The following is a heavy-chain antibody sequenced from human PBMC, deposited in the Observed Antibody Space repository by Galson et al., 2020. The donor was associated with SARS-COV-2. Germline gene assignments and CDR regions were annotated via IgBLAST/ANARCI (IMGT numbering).Heavy chain of an antibody. V-gene: IGHV4-31*03. CDR2: IYYSVKT. CDR1: GASIRSGGYY. D-gene: IGHD4-17*01. J-gene: IGHJ5*02. CDR3: ARGVTTPWNKWFDP. Sequence: ASETLSLTCTVSGASIRSGGYYWSWIRQHPEKGLEWIGYIYYSVKTYYNPSLKSRVTISVDTSKNQFSLNLSSVTVADTAVYYCARGVTTPWNKWFDPWGQGTLVTVSS.